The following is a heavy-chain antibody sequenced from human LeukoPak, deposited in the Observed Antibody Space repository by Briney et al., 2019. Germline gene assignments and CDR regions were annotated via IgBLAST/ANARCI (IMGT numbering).Heavy chain of an antibody. Sequence: SETLSLTCTVSGDSMSNGGYFWSWIRQHPGKGLEWIGYIYYTGSTTYNPSLQSRVTISVDTSKNNFSLRLNPVTAADTAVYFCARGLPGARIPYHFDSWGQGTLVAVSS. CDR3: ARGLPGARIPYHFDS. J-gene: IGHJ4*02. CDR1: GDSMSNGGYF. D-gene: IGHD1-1*01. V-gene: IGHV4-31*03. CDR2: IYYTGST.